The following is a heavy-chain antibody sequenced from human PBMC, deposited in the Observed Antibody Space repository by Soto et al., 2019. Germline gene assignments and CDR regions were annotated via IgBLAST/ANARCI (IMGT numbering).Heavy chain of an antibody. D-gene: IGHD6-19*01. J-gene: IGHJ4*02. CDR1: GFTFSSYG. V-gene: IGHV3-33*01. CDR3: ARDQAGYFDY. Sequence: QVQLVESGGGVVQPGRSLRLSCAASGFTFSSYGMHWVRQAPGKGLEWVAVIWYDGSNKYYADSVKGRFTISRDDYKNTLYMQMNRLRAEDTAVYYCARDQAGYFDYWGQGTLVTVSS. CDR2: IWYDGSNK.